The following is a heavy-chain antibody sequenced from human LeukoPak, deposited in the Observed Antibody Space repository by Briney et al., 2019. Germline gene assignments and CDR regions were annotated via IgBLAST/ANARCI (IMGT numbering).Heavy chain of an antibody. D-gene: IGHD2-15*01. V-gene: IGHV4-59*01. CDR2: MYHSGSA. CDR1: GGSIINYY. Sequence: PSETLSLTCTVSGGSIINYYWSWIRQPPGKGLEWIGYMYHSGSANYNPSLKSRVTISVDTSKHQFSLRMNSVTAADTAVYYCAGAVLGGFWFDPWGQGTLVTVSS. J-gene: IGHJ5*02. CDR3: AGAVLGGFWFDP.